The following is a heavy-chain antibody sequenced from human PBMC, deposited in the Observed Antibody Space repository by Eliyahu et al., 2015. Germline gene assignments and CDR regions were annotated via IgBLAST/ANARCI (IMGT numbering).Heavy chain of an antibody. Sequence: EVQLVESGGGLVQPGGSLRLSCAASGFSFSSYWMHWVRQAPGKGLVWVSRINSDGSSTIYADSVKGRFTISRDNAKNTLYLQMNSLRAEDTAVYYCARVGYDSSGYVAFDIWGQGTMVTVSS. CDR2: INSDGSST. J-gene: IGHJ3*02. V-gene: IGHV3-74*01. CDR1: GFSFSSYW. CDR3: ARVGYDSSGYVAFDI. D-gene: IGHD3-22*01.